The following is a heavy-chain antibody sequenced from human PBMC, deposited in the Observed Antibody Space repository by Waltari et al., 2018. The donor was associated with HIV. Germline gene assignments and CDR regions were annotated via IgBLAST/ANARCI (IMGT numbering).Heavy chain of an antibody. CDR1: GYSISSGYY. D-gene: IGHD2-21*02. J-gene: IGHJ4*02. CDR3: ASPGGVVTAIREYFDY. CDR2: IYHSGST. V-gene: IGHV4-38-2*02. Sequence: QVQLQESGPGLVKPSETLSLTCTVSGYSISSGYYWGWIRQPPGKGLEWIGSIYHSGSTHYTPSRTRRVTISVDTSKNQFSLKLSSVTAADTAVYYCASPGGVVTAIREYFDYWGQGTLVTVSS.